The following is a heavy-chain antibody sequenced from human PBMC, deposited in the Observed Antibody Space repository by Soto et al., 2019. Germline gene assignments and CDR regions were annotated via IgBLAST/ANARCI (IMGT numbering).Heavy chain of an antibody. J-gene: IGHJ6*02. CDR3: AKDVDTRYYYGMDV. D-gene: IGHD5-18*01. V-gene: IGHV3-30*18. CDR1: GFTLSTYG. CDR2: MSYDGSNK. Sequence: GGSLRLSCAASGFTLSTYGMHWVRQAPGKGLEWVAVMSYDGSNKYYVDSVKGRFTISRDNSKNTLYLQMNSLRAEDTAVYYCAKDVDTRYYYGMDVWGQGTTVTVSS.